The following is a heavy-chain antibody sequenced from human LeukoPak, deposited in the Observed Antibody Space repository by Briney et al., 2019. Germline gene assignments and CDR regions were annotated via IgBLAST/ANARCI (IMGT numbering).Heavy chain of an antibody. CDR3: AREEYDFWSGYYDDYYYYGMDV. J-gene: IGHJ6*02. CDR2: INPSGGST. V-gene: IGHV1-46*01. CDR1: GYTFTSYY. D-gene: IGHD3-3*01. Sequence: ASVKVSCKASGYTFTSYYMHWMRQAPGQGLEWMGIINPSGGSTSYAQKFQGRVTMTRDASTSTVYMELSSLRSEDTAVYYCAREEYDFWSGYYDDYYYYGMDVWGQGTTVTASS.